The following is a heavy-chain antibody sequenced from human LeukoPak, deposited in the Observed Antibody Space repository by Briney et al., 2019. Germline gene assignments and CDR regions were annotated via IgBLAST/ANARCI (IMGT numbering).Heavy chain of an antibody. V-gene: IGHV1-46*01. J-gene: IGHJ4*02. Sequence: ASVKVSCKASGYTFTNHYLHWVRQAPGQGLEWLGIGNPSGGSLGLVSPSGGSTSYAQKFQGRVTLTSDTSTSTVYMELSSLTSDDTAVYYCARGRRKGSFDSWSGYSVPTPDYWGQGTLVTVSS. D-gene: IGHD3-3*01. CDR3: ARGRRKGSFDSWSGYSVPTPDY. CDR2: GNPSGGSLGLVSPSGGST. CDR1: GYTFTNHY.